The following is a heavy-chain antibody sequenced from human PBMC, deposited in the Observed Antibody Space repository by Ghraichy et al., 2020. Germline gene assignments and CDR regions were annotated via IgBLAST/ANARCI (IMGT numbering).Heavy chain of an antibody. CDR1: GFTFSSYA. D-gene: IGHD6-6*01. CDR2: IRGSGGST. J-gene: IGHJ5*02. CDR3: AKDRIPRSSSSVLGWFDP. V-gene: IGHV3-23*01. Sequence: GGSLRLSCAASGFTFSSYAMSWVRQAPGKGLEWVSAIRGSGGSTYYADSVKGRFTISRDNSKNTLYLQMNSLRAEDTAVYYCAKDRIPRSSSSVLGWFDPWGQGTLVTVSS.